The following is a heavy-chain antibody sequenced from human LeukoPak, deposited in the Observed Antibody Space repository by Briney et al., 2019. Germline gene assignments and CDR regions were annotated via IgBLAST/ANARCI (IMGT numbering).Heavy chain of an antibody. D-gene: IGHD6-13*01. J-gene: IGHJ5*02. Sequence: PGGSLRLSCAASGFTFSSYGMHWVRQAPGKGLEWVAVIWYDGSNKYYADSVKGRSTISRDNSKNTLYLQMNSLRAEDTAVYYCARDRGSSWYNWFDPWGQGTLVTVSS. V-gene: IGHV3-33*01. CDR1: GFTFSSYG. CDR2: IWYDGSNK. CDR3: ARDRGSSWYNWFDP.